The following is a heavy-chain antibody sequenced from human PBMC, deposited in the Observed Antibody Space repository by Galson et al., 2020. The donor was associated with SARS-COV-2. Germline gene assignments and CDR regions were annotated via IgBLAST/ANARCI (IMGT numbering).Heavy chain of an antibody. CDR2: IWYDGSNK. D-gene: IGHD2-8*02. Sequence: GGSLRLSCAVSGFTFSNYGMHWVRQAPGKGLEWVAVIWYDGSNKYYTDSVKGRFTISRDNSKNTVYLQMNSLRAEDTAMYYCARGLVVTKNIHSHQNNVEMFDPWGQGTLVTVSS. CDR3: ARGLVVTKNIHSHQNNVEMFDP. V-gene: IGHV3-33*01. J-gene: IGHJ5*02. CDR1: GFTFSNYG.